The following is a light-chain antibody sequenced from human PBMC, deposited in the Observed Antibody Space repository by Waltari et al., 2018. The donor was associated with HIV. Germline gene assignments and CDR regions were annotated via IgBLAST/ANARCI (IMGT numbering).Light chain of an antibody. CDR2: NNH. Sequence: QSVLIQPPSASGTPGQIIPTPCSGSNSNIARHPDIWYRHLPGTAPQVLIYNNHQRPSGVPDRFFVSKSGTSSSLAISGLQSEDEADYYCSSWDDSLNAVLFGGGTRVTVL. CDR3: SSWDDSLNAVL. CDR1: NSNIARHP. V-gene: IGLV1-44*01. J-gene: IGLJ3*02.